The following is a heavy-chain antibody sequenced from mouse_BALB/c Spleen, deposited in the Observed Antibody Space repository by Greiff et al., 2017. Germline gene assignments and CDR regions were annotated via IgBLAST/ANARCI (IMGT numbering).Heavy chain of an antibody. Sequence: EVHLVESGGGLVQPGGSRKLSCAASGFTFSSFGMHWVRQAPEKGLEWVAYISSGSSTIYYADTVKGRCTISRDNPKNTLFLQMTSLRSEDTAMFYCARTRPDSSGDYYAMDYWGQGTSVTVSS. CDR1: GFTFSSFG. J-gene: IGHJ4*01. D-gene: IGHD3-2*01. V-gene: IGHV5-17*02. CDR2: ISSGSSTI. CDR3: ARTRPDSSGDYYAMDY.